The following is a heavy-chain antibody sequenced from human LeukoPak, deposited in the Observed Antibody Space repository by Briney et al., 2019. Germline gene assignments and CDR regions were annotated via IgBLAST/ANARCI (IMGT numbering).Heavy chain of an antibody. CDR1: GGPINYYY. V-gene: IGHV4-59*01. CDR3: ARVRGGIYDSSGYYPGTFDY. Sequence: SETLSLTCTVSGGPINYYYWSWIRQPPGKGLEWIGYVYYRGSTNYNASLKSRVTISVDTSKNQFSLKLSSVTAADTAVYYCARVRGGIYDSSGYYPGTFDYWGQGTLVTVSS. D-gene: IGHD3-22*01. J-gene: IGHJ4*02. CDR2: VYYRGST.